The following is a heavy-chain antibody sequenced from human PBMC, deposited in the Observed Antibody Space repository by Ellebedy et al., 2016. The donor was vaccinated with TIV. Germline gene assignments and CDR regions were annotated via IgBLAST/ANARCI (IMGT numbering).Heavy chain of an antibody. V-gene: IGHV3-23*01. CDR3: ARMGVGFDV. J-gene: IGHJ3*01. Sequence: PGGSLRLSCAASGFXXDSYAXNWVLHAPGKGLEWVSGISGSGGGAFSADSVKGRFTISRDNSKNTLYLQMNSLRAEDTAIYYCARMGVGFDVWGQGTKVTVSS. CDR1: GFXXDSYA. CDR2: ISGSGGGA. D-gene: IGHD3-3*01.